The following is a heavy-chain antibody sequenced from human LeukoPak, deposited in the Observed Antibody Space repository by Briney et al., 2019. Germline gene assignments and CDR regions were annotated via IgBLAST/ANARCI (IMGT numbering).Heavy chain of an antibody. J-gene: IGHJ4*02. D-gene: IGHD3-22*01. CDR1: GYTLTSYG. Sequence: ASVKVSCKASGYTLTSYGISWVRQAPGQGLEWMGWISAYNGNTNYAQKLEGRVTMTTDTTTSTAYMELRSLRSDDTAVYYCARGGDSSGYYSGDDYWGQGTLVTVSS. V-gene: IGHV1-18*01. CDR2: ISAYNGNT. CDR3: ARGGDSSGYYSGDDY.